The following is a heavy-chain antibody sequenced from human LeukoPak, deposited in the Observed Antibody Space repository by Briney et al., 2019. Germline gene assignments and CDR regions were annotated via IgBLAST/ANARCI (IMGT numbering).Heavy chain of an antibody. D-gene: IGHD6-13*01. J-gene: IGHJ4*02. CDR3: ARGAVAAAGPPTFDY. CDR1: GGSISSSSYY. V-gene: IGHV4-39*07. Sequence: KPSETLSLTCTVSGGSISSSSYYWGWIRQPPGKGLEWIGSIYYSGSTYYNPSLKSRVTISVDTSKNQFSLKLSSVTAADTAVYYCARGAVAAAGPPTFDYWGQGTLVTVSS. CDR2: IYYSGST.